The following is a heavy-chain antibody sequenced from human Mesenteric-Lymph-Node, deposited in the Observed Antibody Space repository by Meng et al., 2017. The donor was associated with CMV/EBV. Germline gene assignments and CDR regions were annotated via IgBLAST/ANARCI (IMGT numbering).Heavy chain of an antibody. CDR2: MNPTSGGT. V-gene: IGHV1-2*02. CDR1: GYTFTGYY. CDR3: AREIGLIMIPKSLRAGY. J-gene: IGHJ4*02. D-gene: IGHD3-16*01. Sequence: ASVKVSCKASGYTFTGYYVHWVRQAPGQGLEWMGWMNPTSGGTNYLQKFQGRVTMTRDTSISTAYMELSGLRSDDTAVYYCAREIGLIMIPKSLRAGYWGQGTQVTVSS.